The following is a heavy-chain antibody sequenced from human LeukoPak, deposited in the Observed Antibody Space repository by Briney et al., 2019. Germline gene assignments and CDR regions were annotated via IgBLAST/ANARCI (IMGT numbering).Heavy chain of an antibody. CDR1: GYSFTSYW. D-gene: IGHD3-10*01. V-gene: IGHV5-51*01. CDR2: IYPGDSDT. Sequence: GESLKISCKGSGYSFTSYWIGWVRQMPGKGLEWMGIIYPGDSDTRYSPSFQGQVTISADKPISTAYLQWSSLKASDTAMYYCARRLLWFGESLDAFDIWGQGTMVTVSS. J-gene: IGHJ3*02. CDR3: ARRLLWFGESLDAFDI.